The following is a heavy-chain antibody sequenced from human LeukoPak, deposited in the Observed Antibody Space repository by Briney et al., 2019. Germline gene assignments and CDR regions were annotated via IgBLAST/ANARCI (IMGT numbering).Heavy chain of an antibody. Sequence: GGSLRLSCAASGFTFSSHEMNWIRQAPGKGLEWVSYISSSGSTIYYADSVKGRFTISRDNAKNSLYLQMNSLRAEDTAVYYCAELGITMIGGVWGKGTTVTISS. CDR2: ISSSGSTI. CDR3: AELGITMIGGV. J-gene: IGHJ6*04. V-gene: IGHV3-48*03. CDR1: GFTFSSHE. D-gene: IGHD3-10*02.